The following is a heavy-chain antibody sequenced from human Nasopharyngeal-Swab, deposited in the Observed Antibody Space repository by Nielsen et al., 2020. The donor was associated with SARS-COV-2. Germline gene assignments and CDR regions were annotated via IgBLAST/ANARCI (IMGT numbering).Heavy chain of an antibody. CDR3: ARGQATGLVVVTSSGYFDL. CDR2: IYYSGST. J-gene: IGHJ2*01. D-gene: IGHD2-21*02. V-gene: IGHV4-39*01. Sequence: SETLSLTCTVSGGSISSSSYYWGWIRQPPGKGLEWIGSIYYSGSTYYNPSLKSRVTISVDPSKNQFSLKLSSVTAADTAVYYCARGQATGLVVVTSSGYFDLWGRGTLVTVSS. CDR1: GGSISSSSYY.